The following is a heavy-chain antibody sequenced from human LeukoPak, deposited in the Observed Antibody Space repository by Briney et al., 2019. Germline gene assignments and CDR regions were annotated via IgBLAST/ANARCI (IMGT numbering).Heavy chain of an antibody. CDR1: GFTLSNAW. V-gene: IGHV3-15*01. J-gene: IGHJ4*02. Sequence: GGSLTLSCAASGFTLSNAWMSWVRQAPGAGREWVGRIKSKTEGAKTDHAAPVKGTFTISTDDSKNTLYLQMNSLKTEDTAVYYCTTDPVDSGYDWGQGTLVTVSS. CDR2: IKSKTEGAKT. D-gene: IGHD5-12*01. CDR3: TTDPVDSGYD.